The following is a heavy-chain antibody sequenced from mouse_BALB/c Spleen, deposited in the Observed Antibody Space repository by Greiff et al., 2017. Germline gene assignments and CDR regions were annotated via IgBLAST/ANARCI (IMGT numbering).Heavy chain of an antibody. CDR1: GFSLTGYG. CDR2: IWGDGST. Sequence: QVQLKESGPGLVAPSQSLSITCTVSGFSLTGYGVNWVRQPPGKGLEWLGMIWGDGSTDYNSALKSRLSISKDNSKSQVFLKMNSLQTDDTARYYCASSYDYDGAWFAYWGQGTLVTVSA. V-gene: IGHV2-6-7*01. D-gene: IGHD2-4*01. J-gene: IGHJ3*01. CDR3: ASSYDYDGAWFAY.